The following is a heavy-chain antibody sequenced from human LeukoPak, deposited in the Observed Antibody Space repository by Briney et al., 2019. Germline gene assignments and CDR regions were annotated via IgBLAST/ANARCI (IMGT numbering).Heavy chain of an antibody. J-gene: IGHJ5*02. V-gene: IGHV1-46*02. CDR3: ARDSYYYDSSGQEP. CDR1: AYTFNSYL. D-gene: IGHD3-22*01. CDR2: IDPSGGST. Sequence: ASVKVSCKASAYTFNSYLLHWVRQAPGQGLEWMGTIDPSGGSTDYAQRFQGRVTLTRDTSTNTVYMELSSLTSDDTAVYYCARDSYYYDSSGQEPWGQGTLVTVSS.